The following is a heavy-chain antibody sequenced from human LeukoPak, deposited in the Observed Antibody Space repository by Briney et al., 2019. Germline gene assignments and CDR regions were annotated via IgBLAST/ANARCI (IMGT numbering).Heavy chain of an antibody. J-gene: IGHJ4*02. CDR3: AGGTGPRFYLEY. V-gene: IGHV3-11*04. CDR1: GFRFSDYF. Sequence: TGGSLRLSCEASGFRFSDYFMTWIRQAPGKGLESIAYISSPGTTIYYADSVKGRFTIFRDNTKNSLSLQMDSLRGEDTAVYYCAGGTGPRFYLEYWGQGSLVTVSS. CDR2: ISSPGTTI. D-gene: IGHD1-1*01.